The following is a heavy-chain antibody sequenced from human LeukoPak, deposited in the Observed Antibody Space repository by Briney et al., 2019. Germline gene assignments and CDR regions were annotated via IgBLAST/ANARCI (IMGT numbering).Heavy chain of an antibody. CDR1: GNTLSNYG. Sequence: PGGSLRLSCAVSGNTLSNYGMSWVRQAPGRGVEWVAGISGSGGGTVYADSVKGRFTICRDNPKNTLYLQMNSLRAEDTAVYFCAKRGVVIRVVLVGFHQEAYYFGSWGQGALVTVSS. CDR2: ISGSGGGT. V-gene: IGHV3-23*01. J-gene: IGHJ4*02. D-gene: IGHD3-10*01. CDR3: AKRGVVIRVVLVGFHQEAYYFGS.